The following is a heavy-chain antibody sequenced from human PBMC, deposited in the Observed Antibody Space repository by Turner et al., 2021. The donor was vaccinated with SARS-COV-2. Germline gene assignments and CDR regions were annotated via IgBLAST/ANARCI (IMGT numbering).Heavy chain of an antibody. CDR3: AKADRVMIVVVITLFDY. Sequence: EVQVVESGGGLVQPGGCLRLSCEAPGFAFSSLSMTWVRQAPGKGLEWASLVSPDGGITYYADSVKGRFTISRDNSKNTLYLQMNSLRAEDTAVYYCAKADRVMIVVVITLFDYWGQGTLVTVSS. D-gene: IGHD3-22*01. CDR1: GFAFSSLS. V-gene: IGHV3-23*04. CDR2: VSPDGGIT. J-gene: IGHJ4*02.